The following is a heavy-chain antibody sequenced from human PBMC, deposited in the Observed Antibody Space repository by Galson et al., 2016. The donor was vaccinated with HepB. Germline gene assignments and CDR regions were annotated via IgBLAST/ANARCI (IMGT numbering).Heavy chain of an antibody. CDR3: ARPMEGFTYGCFDS. V-gene: IGHV4-39*01. Sequence: ETLSLTCTVSGVSISSSSYFWGWIRQPPGKGLDYIGSVYHSGSTYYNPSLKSRVTISIDTSKNQFPLKLTSVTATDPAVYYCARPMEGFTYGCFDSWGQGTLVTVSP. D-gene: IGHD3-10*01. J-gene: IGHJ4*02. CDR2: VYHSGST. CDR1: GVSISSSSYF.